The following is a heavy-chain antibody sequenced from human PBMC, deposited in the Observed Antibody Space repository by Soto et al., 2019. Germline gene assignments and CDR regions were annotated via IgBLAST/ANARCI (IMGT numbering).Heavy chain of an antibody. CDR1: GGSISSGGYS. D-gene: IGHD6-19*01. CDR2: IYHSGST. V-gene: IGHV4-30-2*01. J-gene: IGHJ5*02. Sequence: QLQLQESGSGLVKPSQTLSLTCAVSGGSISSGGYSWSWIRQPPGKGLEWIGYIYHSGSTYYNPSPKSRVTIXXDXSXXQFSLKLSSVTAADTAVYYCARNSIAVAGTNWSDPWGQGTLVTVSS. CDR3: ARNSIAVAGTNWSDP.